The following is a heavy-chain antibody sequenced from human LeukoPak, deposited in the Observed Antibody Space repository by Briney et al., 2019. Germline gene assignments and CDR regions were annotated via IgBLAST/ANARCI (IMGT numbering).Heavy chain of an antibody. D-gene: IGHD3-16*01. CDR2: IWYDGSNK. V-gene: IGHV3-33*03. Sequence: GGSLRLSCAASGFTFSSYGMHWVRQAPGKGLEWVAVIWYDGSNKYYADSVKGRFTISRDNAKNSLYLQMNSLRAEDTAVYYCAKYDWNYLDYWGQGTLVTVSS. CDR3: AKYDWNYLDY. CDR1: GFTFSSYG. J-gene: IGHJ4*02.